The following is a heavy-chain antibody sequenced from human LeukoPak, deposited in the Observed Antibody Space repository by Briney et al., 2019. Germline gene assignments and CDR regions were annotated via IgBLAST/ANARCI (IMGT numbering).Heavy chain of an antibody. CDR2: IYYSGST. CDR3: ARDGGGDYYYGMDV. J-gene: IGHJ6*02. CDR1: GGSISSYY. D-gene: IGHD3-16*01. Sequence: SETLSLTCTVSGGSISSYYWSWIRQPPGKGLEWIGYIYYSGSTNYNPPLKSRVTISVDTSKNQFSLKLSSVTAADTAVYYCARDGGGDYYYGMDVWGQGTTVTVSS. V-gene: IGHV4-59*01.